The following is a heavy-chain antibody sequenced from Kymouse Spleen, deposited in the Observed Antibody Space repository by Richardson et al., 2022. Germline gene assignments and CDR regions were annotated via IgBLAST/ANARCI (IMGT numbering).Heavy chain of an antibody. V-gene: IGHV4-34*01. CDR1: GGSFSGYY. D-gene: IGHD6-19*01. Sequence: QVQLQQWGAGLLKPSETLSLTCAVYGGSFSGYYWSWIRQPPGKGLEWIGEINHSGSTNYNPSLKSRVTISVDTSKNQFSLKLSSVTAADTAVYYCARGIAVAGWDYWGQGTLVTVSS. CDR2: INHSGST. J-gene: IGHJ4*02. CDR3: ARGIAVAGWDY.